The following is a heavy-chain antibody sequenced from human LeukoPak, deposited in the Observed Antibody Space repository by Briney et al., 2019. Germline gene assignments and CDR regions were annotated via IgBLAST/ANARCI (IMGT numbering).Heavy chain of an antibody. CDR3: ARTGSAWEGSFDY. D-gene: IGHD1-26*01. V-gene: IGHV1-69*13. J-gene: IGHJ4*02. CDR1: GYTFTSYA. Sequence: ASVKVSCKASGYTFTSYAMNWVRQAPGQGLEWMGGIIPIFGTANYAQKFQGRVTITADESTSTAYMELSSLRSEDTAVYYCARTGSAWEGSFDYWGQGTLVTVSS. CDR2: IIPIFGTA.